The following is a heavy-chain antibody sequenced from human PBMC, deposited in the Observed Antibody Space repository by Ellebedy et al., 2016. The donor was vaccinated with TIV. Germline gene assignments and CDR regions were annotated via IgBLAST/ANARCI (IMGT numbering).Heavy chain of an antibody. Sequence: GESLKISCVGSGFSFRSYWMSWVRQAPGKGLEWVANINQDGSDKYYVDSVKGRFTISRDNAKNSLYLQMNSLRAEDTSVYYWATDGSYGDYRSPAHAFVIWGQGTMVTVSS. CDR3: ATDGSYGDYRSPAHAFVI. D-gene: IGHD4-17*01. CDR2: INQDGSDK. CDR1: GFSFRSYW. J-gene: IGHJ3*02. V-gene: IGHV3-7*01.